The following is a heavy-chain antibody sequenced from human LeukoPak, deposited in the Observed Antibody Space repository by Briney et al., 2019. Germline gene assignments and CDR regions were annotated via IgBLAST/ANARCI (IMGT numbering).Heavy chain of an antibody. CDR1: GFTFGDYA. CDR3: TRTRSYYDSSAFDY. V-gene: IGHV3-49*04. J-gene: IGHJ4*02. D-gene: IGHD3-22*01. Sequence: GGSLRLSCIVSGFTFGDYAMSWVRQAPGKGLEWVGFIRSRPYGGTTEYAASVKGRFTISRDDSKSIAYLQMNSLRTEDTAVYYCTRTRSYYDSSAFDYWGQGTLVTVSS. CDR2: IRSRPYGGTT.